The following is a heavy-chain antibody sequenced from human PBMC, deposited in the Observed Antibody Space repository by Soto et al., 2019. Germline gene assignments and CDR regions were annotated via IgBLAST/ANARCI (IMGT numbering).Heavy chain of an antibody. D-gene: IGHD1-7*01. V-gene: IGHV3-7*01. Sequence: GGSLRLSCAASGFTFSSYWMSWVRQAPGKGLEWVANIKQDGSEKYYVDSVKGRFTISRDNAKNSLYLQMNSLRAEDTAVYYCATDWNYPNSGYYYYYMDVWGKGTTVTVSS. J-gene: IGHJ6*03. CDR2: IKQDGSEK. CDR1: GFTFSSYW. CDR3: ATDWNYPNSGYYYYYMDV.